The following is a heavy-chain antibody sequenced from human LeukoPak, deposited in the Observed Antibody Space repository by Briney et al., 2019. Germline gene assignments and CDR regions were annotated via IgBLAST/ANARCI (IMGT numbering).Heavy chain of an antibody. D-gene: IGHD2-2*02. J-gene: IGHJ4*02. CDR2: ISGSGGST. CDR3: AKDNRKVVPAAIGFDY. Sequence: GGSLRLSCAASGFTFSGYDMSWVRQAPGKGLEWVSAISGSGGSTYYADSVKGRFTISRDNSKNTLYLQMNSLRAEDTAVYYCAKDNRKVVPAAIGFDYWGQGTLVTVSS. CDR1: GFTFSGYD. V-gene: IGHV3-23*01.